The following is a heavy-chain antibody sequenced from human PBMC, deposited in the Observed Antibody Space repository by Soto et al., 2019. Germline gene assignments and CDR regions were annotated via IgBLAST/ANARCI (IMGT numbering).Heavy chain of an antibody. Sequence: SETLSLTCTVSGVSISSYYWSWIRQPPGRGLEWIGHIFYSGSTNYNPALKSRVTISVDTSKSQFSLKLSSVTAADTAVYYCAKDSGYNYGYFRWFDPWGQGTLVTVSS. CDR3: AKDSGYNYGYFRWFDP. V-gene: IGHV4-59*01. J-gene: IGHJ5*02. CDR1: GVSISSYY. CDR2: IFYSGST. D-gene: IGHD5-18*01.